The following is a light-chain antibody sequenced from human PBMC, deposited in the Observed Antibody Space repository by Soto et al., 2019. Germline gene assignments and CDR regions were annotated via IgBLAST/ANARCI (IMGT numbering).Light chain of an antibody. CDR1: QSVSNNY. Sequence: EMLLTQSPGTLSLSPGERATLSCRASQSVSNNYLACYQQKPGQAPRLLIYGASNRATGIPDRFSGSGSGTDFTLTISRLEPEDFAVYYCQQYGSSGTFGQGTKVDIK. J-gene: IGKJ1*01. V-gene: IGKV3-20*01. CDR3: QQYGSSGT. CDR2: GAS.